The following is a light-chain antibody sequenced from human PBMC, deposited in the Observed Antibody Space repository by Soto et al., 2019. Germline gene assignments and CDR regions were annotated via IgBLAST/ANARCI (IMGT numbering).Light chain of an antibody. CDR2: GAS. V-gene: IGKV3-15*01. J-gene: IGKJ4*01. CDR1: PSVTNF. CDR3: QQYDNWPIT. Sequence: EIVLTQSPATLSLSPGERATLSCRASPSVTNFLAWYQQKPGQAPRLLIYGASTRATGIPARFSGSGSGTEFTLTISSLQSEDFAVYYCQQYDNWPITFGGGTKVEIK.